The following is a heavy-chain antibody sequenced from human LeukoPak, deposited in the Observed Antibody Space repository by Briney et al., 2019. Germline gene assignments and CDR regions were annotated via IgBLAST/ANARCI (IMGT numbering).Heavy chain of an antibody. CDR2: ISYDGSNK. V-gene: IGHV3-30*07. CDR1: GFTFSSYA. CDR3: ARHSSSWYIMFDY. D-gene: IGHD6-13*01. Sequence: GGSLRLSCAASGFTFSSYAMHWVRQAPGKGLEWVAVISYDGSNKYYADSVKGRFTISRDNSKNTLYLQMNSLRAEDTAVYYCARHSSSWYIMFDYWGQGTLVTVSS. J-gene: IGHJ4*02.